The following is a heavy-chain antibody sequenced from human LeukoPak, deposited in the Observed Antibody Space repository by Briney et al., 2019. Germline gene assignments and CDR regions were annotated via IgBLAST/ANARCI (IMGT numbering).Heavy chain of an antibody. CDR2: ISAYNGNT. CDR3: ARGPPLTFDHTPEGYYHYYMDV. Sequence: GASVKVSCKASGYTFTSYGISWVRQAPGQGLEWMGWISAYNGNTNYAQKLQGRVTMTTDTSTSTVYMELSGLRYDDTAVYYCARGPPLTFDHTPEGYYHYYMDVWGEGTTVTISS. J-gene: IGHJ6*03. CDR1: GYTFTSYG. D-gene: IGHD1-14*01. V-gene: IGHV1-18*01.